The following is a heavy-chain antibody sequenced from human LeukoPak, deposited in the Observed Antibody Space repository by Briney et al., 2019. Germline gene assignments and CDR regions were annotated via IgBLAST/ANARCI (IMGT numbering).Heavy chain of an antibody. Sequence: PGRSLRLSCAASGFTFSSYSMNWVRQAPGKGLEWVSSISSSSSYIYYADSVKGRFTISRDNAKNSLYLQMNSLRAEDTAVYYCARITLVYQLLDDAFDIWGQGTMVTVSS. CDR2: ISSSSSYI. V-gene: IGHV3-21*01. D-gene: IGHD6-6*01. CDR1: GFTFSSYS. J-gene: IGHJ3*02. CDR3: ARITLVYQLLDDAFDI.